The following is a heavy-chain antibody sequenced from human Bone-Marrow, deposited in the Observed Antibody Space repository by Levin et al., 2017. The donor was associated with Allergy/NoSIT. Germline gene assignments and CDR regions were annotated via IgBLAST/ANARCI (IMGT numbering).Heavy chain of an antibody. CDR2: LSYDGNNQ. CDR1: GFTLSDYA. CDR3: AKGLRTLGYFDH. Sequence: PGGSLRLSCAVSGFTLSDYAMHWVRQAPGKGLEWVAVLSYDGNNQFYAESVKGRFTISRDYSKNTLFLEMNDLRPDDTAIYFCAKGLRTLGYFDHWGQGTLLTVSS. J-gene: IGHJ4*02. V-gene: IGHV3-30*18. D-gene: IGHD7-27*01.